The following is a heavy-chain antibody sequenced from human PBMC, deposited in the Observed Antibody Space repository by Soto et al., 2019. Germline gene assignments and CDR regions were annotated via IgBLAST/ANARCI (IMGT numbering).Heavy chain of an antibody. CDR2: IWYDGSNK. Sequence: PGGSLRLSCAASGFTFSSHGMHWVRQAPGKGLEWVAVIWYDGSNKYYADSVKGRFTISRDNSKNTLYLQMNSLRAEDTAVYYCARDKGLTGYFYYWGQGTLVTVSS. J-gene: IGHJ4*02. V-gene: IGHV3-33*01. CDR3: ARDKGLTGYFYY. CDR1: GFTFSSHG. D-gene: IGHD3-9*01.